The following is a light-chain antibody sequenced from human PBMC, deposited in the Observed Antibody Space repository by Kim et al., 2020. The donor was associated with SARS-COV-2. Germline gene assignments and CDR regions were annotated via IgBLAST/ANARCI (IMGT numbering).Light chain of an antibody. V-gene: IGLV2-14*03. CDR3: SAYTYSTTVV. Sequence: LTITCTCTRIGVGVDGYNYVYQYQPDTGHDPKLMIYDVSNRRSGVSIRFSGSKSGNPASLTIFRLQAEDESDYNCSAYTYSTTVVFGGGTQLTVL. CDR1: GVGVDGYNY. CDR2: DVS. J-gene: IGLJ2*01.